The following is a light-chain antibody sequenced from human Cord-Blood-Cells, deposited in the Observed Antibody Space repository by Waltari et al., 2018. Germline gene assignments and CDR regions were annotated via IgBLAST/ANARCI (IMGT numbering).Light chain of an antibody. CDR3: QQRSNWPPLT. Sequence: EIVSTQSPAPLSLSTGDRATLSCRASQSVSSYLAWYQQKPGQAPRLLIYDASSRATGIPARFSSGGSGTNFTITISSREPEDFAVYYCQQRSNWPPLTFGGGTKVEIK. V-gene: IGKV3-11*01. J-gene: IGKJ4*01. CDR2: DAS. CDR1: QSVSSY.